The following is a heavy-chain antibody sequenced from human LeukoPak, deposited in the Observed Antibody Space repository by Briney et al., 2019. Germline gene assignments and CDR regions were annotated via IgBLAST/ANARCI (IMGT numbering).Heavy chain of an antibody. V-gene: IGHV3-69-1*01. CDR3: ARGWGRYSGSYWVYYLDY. Sequence: PGGSLRLSCAATGFTFSGHIMGWVRRAPGRGLEWVSHITSGGTVYYADSVKGRFTISRDNAKNSVYLQMSGLRAEDTAVYYCARGWGRYSGSYWVYYLDYWGQGTLVTVSS. CDR1: GFTFSGHI. CDR2: ITSGGTV. D-gene: IGHD1-26*01. J-gene: IGHJ4*02.